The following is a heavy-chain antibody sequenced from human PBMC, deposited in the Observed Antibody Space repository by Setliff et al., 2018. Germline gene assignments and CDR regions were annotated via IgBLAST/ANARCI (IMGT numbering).Heavy chain of an antibody. V-gene: IGHV3-48*01. J-gene: IGHJ6*03. D-gene: IGHD3-22*01. CDR2: ISTSSSTI. CDR1: GFTFSSHD. Sequence: VGSLRLSCVASGFTFSSHDMTWVRLAPGKGLEWISYISTSSSTIYNADSVKGRFTISRDNANHSLYLQMNSLRAEDTAVYYCARLALTGYDSSGYYYALDYYYYMDVWGKGTTVTVSS. CDR3: ARLALTGYDSSGYYYALDYYYYMDV.